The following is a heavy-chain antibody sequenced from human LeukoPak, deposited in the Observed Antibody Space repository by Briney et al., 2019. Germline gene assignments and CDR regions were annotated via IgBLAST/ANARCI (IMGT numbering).Heavy chain of an antibody. D-gene: IGHD3-9*01. J-gene: IGHJ2*01. V-gene: IGHV4-61*02. CDR1: GGSISSSSYY. Sequence: SETLSLTCTVSGGSISSSSYYWSWIRQPARKGLEWIGRIYSSGSTNYNPSLKSRVTISLDTSKNQFSLKLSSVTVADTAVYYCARQYSDILTGYHRGELYWYFDLWGRGTLVTVSS. CDR3: ARQYSDILTGYHRGELYWYFDL. CDR2: IYSSGST.